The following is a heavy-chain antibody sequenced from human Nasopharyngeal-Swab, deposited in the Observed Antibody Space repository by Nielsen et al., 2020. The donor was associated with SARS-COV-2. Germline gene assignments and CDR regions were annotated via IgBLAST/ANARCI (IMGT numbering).Heavy chain of an antibody. J-gene: IGHJ4*02. CDR1: GFTFSSSE. V-gene: IGHV3-48*03. Sequence: GESLKISCAASGFTFSSSEMNWVRQAPGKGLEWVSYISSSSSLKPYADSVKGRFTISRDNAKNSLYLQMNSLRAEDTAVYYCARFMTTVTSFDYWGQGILVTVSS. CDR3: ARFMTTVTSFDY. D-gene: IGHD4-17*01. CDR2: ISSSSSLK.